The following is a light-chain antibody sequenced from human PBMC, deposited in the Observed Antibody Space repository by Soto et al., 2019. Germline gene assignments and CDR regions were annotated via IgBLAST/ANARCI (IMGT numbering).Light chain of an antibody. V-gene: IGKV1-39*02. CDR1: QSISSY. CDR2: SAS. Sequence: DIQMTPSPSSLSTSVGDRVTITCRASQSISSYLNRYQQQPGKAPKLLICSASSLESGVPSRFSGSGSETEFTLSISRLQPDDFATYVCHCRTVGQGTRLEIK. J-gene: IGKJ5*01. CDR3: HCRT.